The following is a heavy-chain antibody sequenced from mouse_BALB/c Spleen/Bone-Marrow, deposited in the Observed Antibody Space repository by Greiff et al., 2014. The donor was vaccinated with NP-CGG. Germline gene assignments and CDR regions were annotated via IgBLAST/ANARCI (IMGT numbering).Heavy chain of an antibody. D-gene: IGHD2-13*01. CDR1: GYTFTSYW. J-gene: IGHJ2*01. V-gene: IGHV1-7*01. CDR3: ARGGDFYY. Sequence: QVQLKHSGAELAKPGASVKMSCKASGYTFTSYWMHWVKQRPGQGLEWIGYINPSTGYAEYNQKFKDKATLTADKSSSTAYMQRSSLTSEDSAVYHCARGGDFYYWGQGSTLTVSS. CDR2: INPSTGYA.